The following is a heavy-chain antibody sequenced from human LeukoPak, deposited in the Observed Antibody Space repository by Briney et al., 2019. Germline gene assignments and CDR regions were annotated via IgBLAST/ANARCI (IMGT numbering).Heavy chain of an antibody. J-gene: IGHJ5*02. CDR1: GFTFSDYY. Sequence: GGSLRLSCAASGFTFSDYYMSWIRQAPGKGLEWVSYISSSSSYTNYADSVKGRFTISRDNAKSSLYLQMNSLRAEDTAVYYCARVVPNWFDPWGQGTLVTVSS. CDR3: ARVVPNWFDP. D-gene: IGHD6-6*01. CDR2: ISSSSSYT. V-gene: IGHV3-11*05.